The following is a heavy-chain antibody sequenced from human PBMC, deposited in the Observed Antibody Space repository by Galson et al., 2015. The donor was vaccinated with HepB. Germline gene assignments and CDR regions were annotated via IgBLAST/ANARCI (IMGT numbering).Heavy chain of an antibody. CDR3: AKDDTPSWYEFDY. CDR1: GFTFSNYA. Sequence: SLRLSCAASGFTFSNYAMNWVRQSPGKGLEWLSVISGGGGTTYYADSVKGRFTISRDNSNNTLYLQMNSLRAEDTALYYCAKDDTPSWYEFDYWGQGTLLTASS. V-gene: IGHV3-23*01. CDR2: ISGGGGTT. J-gene: IGHJ4*02. D-gene: IGHD6-13*01.